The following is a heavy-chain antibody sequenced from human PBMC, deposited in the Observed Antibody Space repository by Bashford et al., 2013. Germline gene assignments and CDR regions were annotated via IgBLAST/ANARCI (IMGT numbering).Heavy chain of an antibody. V-gene: IGHV1-69*04. Sequence: SVKVSCKASGYTFTGYYMHWVRQAPGQGLEWLGRVISMIGIVNYAQRLQGRLTITADKSTSTAYMELSSLRSDDTAVYYCARVDSSSWYHGTQMSFDIWGQGTMVTVSS. CDR1: GYTFTGYY. CDR2: VISMIGIV. D-gene: IGHD6-13*01. J-gene: IGHJ3*02. CDR3: ARVDSSSWYHGTQMSFDI.